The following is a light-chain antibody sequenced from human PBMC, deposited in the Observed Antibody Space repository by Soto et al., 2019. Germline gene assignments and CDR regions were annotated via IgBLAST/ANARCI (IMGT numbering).Light chain of an antibody. V-gene: IGKV4-1*01. CDR2: WAS. CDR1: QSLLYTSNNKNY. Sequence: DIVMTQSPDSLAVSLGERATINCKSSQSLLYTSNNKNYLAWYQQKPGQPPKLLIYWASSRESGVTDRFSGSGSRTDFTLTISSLQAEDVAVYYCHQYDYLPQTLGQGNKVEIK. J-gene: IGKJ1*01. CDR3: HQYDYLPQT.